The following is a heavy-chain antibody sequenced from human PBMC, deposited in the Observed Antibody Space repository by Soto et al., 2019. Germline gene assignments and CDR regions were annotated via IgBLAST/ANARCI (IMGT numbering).Heavy chain of an antibody. CDR3: ARDIDFGY. V-gene: IGHV6-1*01. J-gene: IGHJ4*02. Sequence: PSQTLSLTCAISGDSVSSNSAGWNWIRQSPSRGLEWLGRTYYRSRWYNEYGVSVKSRITINPDTSRNQISLQLNSVTPEDTAIYYCARDIDFGYWGWGTQVTVSS. D-gene: IGHD3-3*01. CDR2: TYYRSRWYN. CDR1: GDSVSSNSAG.